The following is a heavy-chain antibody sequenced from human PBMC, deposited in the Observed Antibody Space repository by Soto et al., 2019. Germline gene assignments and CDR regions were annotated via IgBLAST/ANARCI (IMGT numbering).Heavy chain of an antibody. Sequence: PSETLSVTSTVSGGSITSCYWSWIRHPPGKGLKWIGYIYYCGSTNYNPSLKSRVTISVHTSKNQFSLMLSSVPAADTAVYYCGRGRYYFISGYYPFDHWGQGRMGTVSS. CDR1: GGSITSCY. CDR3: GRGRYYFISGYYPFDH. J-gene: IGHJ4*02. CDR2: IYYCGST. V-gene: IGHV4-59*01. D-gene: IGHD3-22*01.